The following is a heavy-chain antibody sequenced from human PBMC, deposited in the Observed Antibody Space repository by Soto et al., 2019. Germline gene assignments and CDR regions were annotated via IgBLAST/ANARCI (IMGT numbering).Heavy chain of an antibody. J-gene: IGHJ5*02. Sequence: QVQLVESGGGVVQPGRSLRLSCAASGFTFSTHAMHWVRQAPGKGLECVAIVSFDGSNIYYADSVKGRFTMSRDNSKNTLYLQMSGLTPEDTAFYYCARDQTGITTAGGGRIDRWGQGTLVTVSS. CDR1: GFTFSTHA. CDR3: ARDQTGITTAGGGRIDR. CDR2: VSFDGSNI. D-gene: IGHD6-13*01. V-gene: IGHV3-30-3*01.